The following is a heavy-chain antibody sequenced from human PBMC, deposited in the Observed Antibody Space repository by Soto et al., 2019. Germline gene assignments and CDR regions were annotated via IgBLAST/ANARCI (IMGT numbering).Heavy chain of an antibody. CDR3: ARHSIYGEFDY. CDR1: GGSISSYY. Sequence: SETLSLTCTVSGGSISSYYWSWIRQPPGKGLEWLGYIYYSGSTNYNPSHKSRVTISVDTSKNQFSLKLTSVTATDTAVYYCARHSIYGEFDYWGQGTQVTVSS. D-gene: IGHD2-21*01. J-gene: IGHJ4*02. CDR2: IYYSGST. V-gene: IGHV4-59*08.